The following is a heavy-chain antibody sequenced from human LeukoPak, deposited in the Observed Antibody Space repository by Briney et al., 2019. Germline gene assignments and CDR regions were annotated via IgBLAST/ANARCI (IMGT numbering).Heavy chain of an antibody. CDR3: ARDDYAASFDP. Sequence: PSETLSLTCTVSGGSISSSSYYWGWIRQPPGKGLEWIGSIYYSGSTNYNPSLKSRVTISVDTSKNQFSLKLSPVTAADTAVYYCARDDYAASFDPWGQGTLVTVSS. CDR1: GGSISSSSYY. D-gene: IGHD4-17*01. CDR2: IYYSGST. J-gene: IGHJ5*02. V-gene: IGHV4-39*07.